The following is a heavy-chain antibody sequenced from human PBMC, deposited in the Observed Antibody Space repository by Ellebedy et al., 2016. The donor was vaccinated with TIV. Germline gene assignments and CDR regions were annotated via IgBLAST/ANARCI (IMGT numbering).Heavy chain of an antibody. V-gene: IGHV3-11*06. CDR2: LSSSTCYT. CDR3: ARERIEVVPSDMGDFDF. Sequence: GESLKISCAASGFSFSDYYMSWIRQAPGKGLEWISYLSSSTCYTKYADSVKGRFTISRDIAKNLLYLQMSSLRADDTAVYYCARERIEVVPSDMGDFDFWGQGTTVAVSS. D-gene: IGHD3-22*01. J-gene: IGHJ3*01. CDR1: GFSFSDYY.